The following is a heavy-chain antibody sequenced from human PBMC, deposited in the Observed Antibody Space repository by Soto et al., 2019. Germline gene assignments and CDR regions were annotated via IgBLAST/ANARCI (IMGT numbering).Heavy chain of an antibody. CDR2: TQYSGNT. CDR3: VRGVEARPARSGMDF. J-gene: IGHJ6*02. D-gene: IGHD6-6*01. V-gene: IGHV4-30-4*01. CDR1: VASISSGGYY. Sequence: TLALTGTVSVASISSGGYYWTSIRQPPEKGLEWIVNTQYSGNTYYNPSVKRRVTISLDTSESQFYLKLSSVTAPDTAMYYCVRGVEARPARSGMDFSGPGPTVTVSS.